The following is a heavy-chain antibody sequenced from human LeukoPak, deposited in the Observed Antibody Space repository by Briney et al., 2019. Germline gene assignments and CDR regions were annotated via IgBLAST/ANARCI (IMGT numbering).Heavy chain of an antibody. D-gene: IGHD2-2*01. J-gene: IGHJ5*02. V-gene: IGHV3-23*01. CDR3: AGGRGAYCSSTSCPNWFDP. Sequence: PGGSLRLSCAASGFTFSSYAMSWVRQAPGKGLEWVSAISGSGGSTYYADSVKGRFTISRDNAKNSLYLQMNSLRAEDTAVYYCAGGRGAYCSSTSCPNWFDPWGQGTLVTVSS. CDR2: ISGSGGST. CDR1: GFTFSSYA.